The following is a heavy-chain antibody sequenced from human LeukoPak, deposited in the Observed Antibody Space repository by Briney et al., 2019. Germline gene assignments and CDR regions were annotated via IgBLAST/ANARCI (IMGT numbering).Heavy chain of an antibody. V-gene: IGHV3-23*01. Sequence: GGSLRLSCAASGFTFSSYAMSWVRQAPGKGLEWVSAISGSGGSTSYADSVKGRFTISRGNSKNTLYLQMNSLRAEDTAVYYCAKALQHCSSTSCYWYYYYGMDVWGQGTTVTVSS. CDR1: GFTFSSYA. D-gene: IGHD2-2*01. CDR2: ISGSGGST. J-gene: IGHJ6*02. CDR3: AKALQHCSSTSCYWYYYYGMDV.